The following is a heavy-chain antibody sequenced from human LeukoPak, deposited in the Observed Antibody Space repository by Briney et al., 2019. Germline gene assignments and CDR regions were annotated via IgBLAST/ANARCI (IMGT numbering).Heavy chain of an antibody. CDR1: GYTFTGYY. J-gene: IGHJ4*02. Sequence: ASVKVSCTASGYTFTGYYMHWVRQAPGQGLEWMGWINPNSGGTKYAQKFQGRVTMTRDTSISTAYMELSRLKSDDTAVYYCAGRIVVVSGAFDYWGQGTLVTVSS. CDR3: AGRIVVVSGAFDY. CDR2: INPNSGGT. D-gene: IGHD2-15*01. V-gene: IGHV1-2*02.